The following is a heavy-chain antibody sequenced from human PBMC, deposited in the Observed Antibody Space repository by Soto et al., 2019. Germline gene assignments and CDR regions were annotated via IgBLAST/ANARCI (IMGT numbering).Heavy chain of an antibody. CDR1: GGSISSSSYY. D-gene: IGHD2-15*01. V-gene: IGHV4-39*01. Sequence: SETLSLTCTVSGGSISSSSYYWGWIRQPPGKGLEWIGSIYYSGSTYYNPSLKSRVTISVDTSKNQFSLKLSSVTAADTAVYYCARQGGGYCSGGSCYPVPFDYWGQVTLVTVSS. CDR2: IYYSGST. J-gene: IGHJ4*02. CDR3: ARQGGGYCSGGSCYPVPFDY.